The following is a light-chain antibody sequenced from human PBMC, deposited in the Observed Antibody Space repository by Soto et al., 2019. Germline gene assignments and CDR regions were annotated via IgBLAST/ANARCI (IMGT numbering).Light chain of an antibody. J-gene: IGKJ1*01. CDR2: GAS. CDR3: QQYNNWPRT. Sequence: EIVMTQSPATLSVSPGERATLSCRASQSVSSNLAWYQQKPGQAPRLLIYGASTRATGIPARFGGSGSGTEFTLTISSLQSEDFAVYYCQQYNNWPRTFGQETKVDIK. V-gene: IGKV3-15*01. CDR1: QSVSSN.